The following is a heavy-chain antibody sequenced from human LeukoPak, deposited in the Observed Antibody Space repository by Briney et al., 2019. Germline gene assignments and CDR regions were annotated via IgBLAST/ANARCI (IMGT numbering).Heavy chain of an antibody. CDR1: GGSISSYY. D-gene: IGHD5-18*01. V-gene: IGHV4-59*08. CDR3: ARLDTAMAYYFDY. CDR2: IYYSGST. Sequence: SETLSLTCTVSGGSISSYYWSWIRQPPGKGLEWIGYIYYSGSTNYNPSLKSRVTISVDTSKNRFSLKLSSVTAADTAVYYCARLDTAMAYYFDYWGQGTLVTVSS. J-gene: IGHJ4*02.